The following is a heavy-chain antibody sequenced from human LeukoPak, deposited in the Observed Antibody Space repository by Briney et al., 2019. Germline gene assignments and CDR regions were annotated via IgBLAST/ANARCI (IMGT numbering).Heavy chain of an antibody. J-gene: IGHJ4*02. CDR2: INPNSGVT. CDR1: GYTFTGNY. CDR3: ARYIIQLDF. V-gene: IGHV1-2*02. Sequence: ASVKVSCKASGYTFTGNYVYWVRQAPGQGLEWMGWINPNSGVTNYAQKFQGRVTMTRDTSISTAYMELNRLRSDDTAVYYCARYIIQLDFWGQGTLVTVSS. D-gene: IGHD5-18*01.